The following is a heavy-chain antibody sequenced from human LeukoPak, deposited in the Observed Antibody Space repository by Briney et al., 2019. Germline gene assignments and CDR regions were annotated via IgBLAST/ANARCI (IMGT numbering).Heavy chain of an antibody. J-gene: IGHJ6*03. Sequence: ASVKVSCKASGYTFTNYYMHWVRQAPGQGLEWMGIIHTSGGSTGYAQKFQGRVTMTRDTSTSTVYMELSSLRSEDTAVYYCATAAAFTSFMDVWGKGTTVTVSS. CDR2: IHTSGGST. CDR3: ATAAAFTSFMDV. CDR1: GYTFTNYY. D-gene: IGHD6-25*01. V-gene: IGHV1-46*01.